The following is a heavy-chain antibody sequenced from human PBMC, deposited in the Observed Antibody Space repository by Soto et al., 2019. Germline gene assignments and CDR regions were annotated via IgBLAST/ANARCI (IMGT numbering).Heavy chain of an antibody. V-gene: IGHV4-31*03. CDR2: ISYAGTT. J-gene: IGHJ3*02. CDR3: AREVMEAGDTDAFDI. D-gene: IGHD6-13*01. CDR1: GGSISSGNQY. Sequence: QVQLQESGPGLVKPSQTLSLTCTVSGGSISSGNQYWSWIRQHPEKGLEWIGYISYAGTTHYNPSLGSRVTISIDTSKNQFSLKVSSVTAADTAVFYCAREVMEAGDTDAFDIWGQGTVVTVSP.